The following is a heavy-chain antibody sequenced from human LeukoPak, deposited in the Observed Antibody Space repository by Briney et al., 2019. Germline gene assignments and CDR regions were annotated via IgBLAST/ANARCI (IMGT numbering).Heavy chain of an antibody. CDR1: GLTFTSYW. Sequence: GGSLRLSCAASGLTFTSYWMTWVRQAPGKGLEWVANINQDGGEKYYVDSVKGRFTISRDNAKNSLYLQMNSLRAEDTAVYYCARGKERDGYNLGYWGQGTLVTVSS. CDR3: ARGKERDGYNLGY. CDR2: INQDGGEK. V-gene: IGHV3-7*01. J-gene: IGHJ4*02. D-gene: IGHD5-24*01.